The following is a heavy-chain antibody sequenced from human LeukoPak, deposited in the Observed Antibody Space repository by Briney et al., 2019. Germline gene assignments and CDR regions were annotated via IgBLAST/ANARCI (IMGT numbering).Heavy chain of an antibody. CDR3: ASGKYSSSWYYFDY. CDR2: IYYNGST. V-gene: IGHV4-59*08. CDR1: GGSISSYY. J-gene: IGHJ4*02. Sequence: SETLSLTCTVSGGSISSYYWSWIRQPPGKGLEWIGYIYYNGSTYYNPSLKSRVTISVDTSKNQFSLKLSSVTAADTAVYYCASGKYSSSWYYFDYWGQGTLVTVSS. D-gene: IGHD6-13*01.